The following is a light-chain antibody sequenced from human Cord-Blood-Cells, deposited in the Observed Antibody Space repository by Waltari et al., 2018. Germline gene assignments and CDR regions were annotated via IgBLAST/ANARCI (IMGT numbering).Light chain of an antibody. CDR2: SNN. V-gene: IGLV1-44*01. CDR3: AAWDDSLNGYV. Sequence: QSVLTQPPSASGTPGQRVTISCSGSSSNIGSKTVNWYQQLPGTAPKHLIYSNNQRPSGVPDRFSGSKSGTSASLAISGLQSEDEADYYCAAWDDSLNGYVFGTGTKVTVL. CDR1: SSNIGSKT. J-gene: IGLJ1*01.